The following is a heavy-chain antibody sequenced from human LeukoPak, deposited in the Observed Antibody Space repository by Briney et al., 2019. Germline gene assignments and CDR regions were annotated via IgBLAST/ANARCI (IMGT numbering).Heavy chain of an antibody. Sequence: GGSLRLSCAASGFTFRNYAMSWVRQVPGKGLEWVSAISGRDGSRYYADSVKGRFTISRDNSKNTLSLQMNSLRAEDTAIYYCAKEGTELGMDYYFDYWGQGTLVTVSS. D-gene: IGHD7-27*01. CDR1: GFTFRNYA. V-gene: IGHV3-23*01. CDR3: AKEGTELGMDYYFDY. CDR2: ISGRDGSR. J-gene: IGHJ4*02.